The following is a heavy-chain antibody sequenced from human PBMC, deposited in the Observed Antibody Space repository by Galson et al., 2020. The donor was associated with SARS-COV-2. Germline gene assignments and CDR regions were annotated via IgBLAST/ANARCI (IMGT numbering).Heavy chain of an antibody. CDR2: IHPRDSDT. Sequence: KIGASLKISCKGSGSSFTNNWIGWVRQMPGQGLEWMGIIHPRDSDTRYSPSFEGQVTISADKSLTTTFLQWSSLKASDTAIYYCARVRYDFWSGFVFDAFDIWGQGTMVTVP. CDR3: ARVRYDFWSGFVFDAFDI. D-gene: IGHD3-3*01. CDR1: GSSFTNNW. V-gene: IGHV5-51*01. J-gene: IGHJ3*02.